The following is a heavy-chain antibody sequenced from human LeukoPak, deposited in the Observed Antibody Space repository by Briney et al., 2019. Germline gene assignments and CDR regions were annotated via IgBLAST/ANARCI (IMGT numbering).Heavy chain of an antibody. CDR3: ARVSGSFTDNWFDP. V-gene: IGHV4-59*01. J-gene: IGHJ5*02. CDR1: GGSISSYY. D-gene: IGHD1-26*01. CDR2: IYYSGST. Sequence: ASETLSLTCTVSGGSISSYYWSWIRQPPGKGLEWIGYIYYSGSTNYNPSPKSRVTISLDTSKNQFSLKLSSVTAADTAVYYCARVSGSFTDNWFDPWGQGTLVTVSS.